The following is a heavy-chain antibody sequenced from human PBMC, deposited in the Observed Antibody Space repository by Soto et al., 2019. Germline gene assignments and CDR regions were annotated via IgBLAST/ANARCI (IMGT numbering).Heavy chain of an antibody. J-gene: IGHJ4*02. Sequence: QVQLQQWGAGLLKPSETLSLTCAVYGGSFSDYYWSWIRQPPGKGLEWIGEINPSGSTNYNPSLQSRVTVSVDTSKNQCYLKLSSVTAAHTAVYYCAGVLPEYSSSWYVYWGQGPLVTFSS. D-gene: IGHD6-13*01. CDR1: GGSFSDYY. CDR3: AGVLPEYSSSWYVY. CDR2: INPSGST. V-gene: IGHV4-34*01.